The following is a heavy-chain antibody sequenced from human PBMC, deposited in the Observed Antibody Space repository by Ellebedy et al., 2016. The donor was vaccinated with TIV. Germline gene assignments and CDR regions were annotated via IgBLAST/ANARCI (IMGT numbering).Heavy chain of an antibody. J-gene: IGHJ4*02. D-gene: IGHD3-10*01. V-gene: IGHV3-21*05. CDR1: GFTFSSYA. CDR2: ISSSSSYT. CDR3: ARDQLVRGLGIDY. Sequence: GESLKISXAASGFTFSSYAMSWVRQAPGKGLEWVSYISSSSSYTNYADSVKGRFTISRDNSKNTLYLQMNSLRAEDTAVYYCARDQLVRGLGIDYWGQGTLVTVSS.